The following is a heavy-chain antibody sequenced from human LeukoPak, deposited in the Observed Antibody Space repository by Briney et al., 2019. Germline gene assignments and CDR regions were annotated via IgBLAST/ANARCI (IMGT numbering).Heavy chain of an antibody. CDR2: ITTSSTYI. CDR1: GFSFSTYN. D-gene: IGHD1-26*01. V-gene: IGHV3-21*04. CDR3: AKGSGSYLSPLYYFDY. J-gene: IGHJ4*02. Sequence: PGESLRLSCAASGFSFSTYNMNWVRQAPGKGLEWVSSITTSSTYIYYADSVKGRFTISRDNSKNTLYLQMNSLRAEDTAVYYCAKGSGSYLSPLYYFDYWGQGTLVTVSS.